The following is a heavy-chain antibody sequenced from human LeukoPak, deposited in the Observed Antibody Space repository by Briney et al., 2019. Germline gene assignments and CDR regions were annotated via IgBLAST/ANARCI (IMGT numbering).Heavy chain of an antibody. V-gene: IGHV3-21*01. CDR3: ATSGYSYGLTYPFDY. Sequence: GGSLRLSCAASGFSFSDYSMNWVRQAPGKGLEWVSSIISSTTYTYYADSVKGRFTISRDNAKNSLFLQMSSLRAEDTAVYYCATSGYSYGLTYPFDYWGQGTLVTVSS. CDR1: GFSFSDYS. D-gene: IGHD5-18*01. CDR2: IISSTTYT. J-gene: IGHJ4*02.